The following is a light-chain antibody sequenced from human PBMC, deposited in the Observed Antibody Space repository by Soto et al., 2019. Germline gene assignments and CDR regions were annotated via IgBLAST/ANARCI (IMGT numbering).Light chain of an antibody. V-gene: IGLV2-11*01. CDR3: CSYAGSYTSFV. CDR1: SSDVGGHNY. CDR2: DVS. Sequence: QSVLTQPRSVSGSPGQSVTISCTGTSSDVGGHNYVSWYQQHPGKAPKLMIYDVSKRPSGVPDRFSGSKSGNTASLTISGLQAEDEADYYCCSYAGSYTSFVFGTGTKVTLL. J-gene: IGLJ1*01.